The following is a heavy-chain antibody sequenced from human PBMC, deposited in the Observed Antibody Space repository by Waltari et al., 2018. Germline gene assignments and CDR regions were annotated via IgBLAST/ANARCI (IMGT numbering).Heavy chain of an antibody. V-gene: IGHV3-30*15. CDR2: ISCDGSKL. CDR1: GFTFRLSP. CDR3: AMKPGSTSWADAFDI. J-gene: IGHJ3*02. D-gene: IGHD6-13*01. Sequence: QVQLVSSGGGVVQTGRDRRLSSAATGFTFRLSPSPWLRQAPGQGPAGVALISCDGSKLINADSGKGRFTSSRENSQNMSSLQRSSLRRDDTALYYWAMKPGSTSWADAFDIWGQGTMVTVSS.